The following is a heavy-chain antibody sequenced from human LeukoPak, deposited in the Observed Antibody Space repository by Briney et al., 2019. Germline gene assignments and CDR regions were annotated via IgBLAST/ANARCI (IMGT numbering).Heavy chain of an antibody. V-gene: IGHV3-23*01. D-gene: IGHD3-9*01. CDR3: AKGPLSDYYDILTGYLKWRRASDHTPSPNFDY. CDR2: ISGSGGST. CDR1: RFTFSSYA. J-gene: IGHJ4*02. Sequence: PGGSLRLSCAASRFTFSSYAMSWVRQAPGKGLEWVSAISGSGGSTYYADSVKGRFTISRDNSKNTLYLQMNSLRAEDTAVYYCAKGPLSDYYDILTGYLKWRRASDHTPSPNFDYWGQGTLVTVSS.